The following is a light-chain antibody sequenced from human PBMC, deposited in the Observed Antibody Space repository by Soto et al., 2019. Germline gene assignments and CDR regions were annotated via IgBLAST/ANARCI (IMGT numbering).Light chain of an antibody. J-gene: IGKJ1*01. CDR1: QSVSSTS. V-gene: IGKV3-20*01. CDR3: HQYDSWT. Sequence: IVLTQSPGTLSLSPGERATLSCRASQSVSSTSLAWYQQKPGQAPRLLIYGASSRATGIPDRFSGSGSGTDFTLTISRLEPEDFAVYYCHQYDSWTFGQGTKVDIK. CDR2: GAS.